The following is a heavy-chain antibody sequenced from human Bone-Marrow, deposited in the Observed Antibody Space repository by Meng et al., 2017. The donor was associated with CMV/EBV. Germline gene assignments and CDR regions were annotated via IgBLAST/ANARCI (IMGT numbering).Heavy chain of an antibody. J-gene: IGHJ6*02. V-gene: IGHV3-30*02. CDR1: GFAFRNYA. CDR3: ARDPGNREGGYYYYYGMDV. D-gene: IGHD1-14*01. CDR2: VQYDGSSE. Sequence: GESLKISCAASGFAFRNYAMYWVRQAPGKGLEWVAYVQYDGSSEKYADSVKGRFTISRDNAKNSLYLQMNSLRAEDTAVYYCARDPGNREGGYYYYYGMDVWGQGTTVTVSS.